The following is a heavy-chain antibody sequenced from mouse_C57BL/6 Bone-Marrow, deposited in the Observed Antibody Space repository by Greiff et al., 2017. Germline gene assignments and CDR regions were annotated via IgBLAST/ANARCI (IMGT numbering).Heavy chain of an antibody. J-gene: IGHJ4*01. CDR2: IDPSDSET. V-gene: IGHV1-52*01. D-gene: IGHD2-4*01. CDR3: ARRGIYYDYDGGHYYAMDY. Sequence: QVQLQQPGAELVRPGSSVKLSCKASGYTFTSYWMHWVKQRPIQGLEWIGNIDPSDSETHYNQKFKDKATLTVDKSSSTAYMQLRSPTSEDSAVYYCARRGIYYDYDGGHYYAMDYWGQGTSVTVSS. CDR1: GYTFTSYW.